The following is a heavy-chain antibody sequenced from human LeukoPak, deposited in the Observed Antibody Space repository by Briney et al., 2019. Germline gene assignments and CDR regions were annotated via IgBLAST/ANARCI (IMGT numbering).Heavy chain of an antibody. D-gene: IGHD1-26*01. CDR3: ARDPGSGSY. CDR2: ISGSGGST. V-gene: IGHV3-23*01. CDR1: GFTFSSYA. J-gene: IGHJ4*02. Sequence: GGSLRLSCAASGFTFSSYAMSWVRQAPGKGLEWVSAISGSGGSTYYADSVKGRFTISRDNAKNSPYLQMNSLRAEDTAVYYCARDPGSGSYWGQGTLVTVSS.